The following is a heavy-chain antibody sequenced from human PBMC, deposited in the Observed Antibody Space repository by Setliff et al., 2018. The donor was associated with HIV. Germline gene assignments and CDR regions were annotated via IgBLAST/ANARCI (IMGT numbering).Heavy chain of an antibody. D-gene: IGHD2-2*01. CDR2: TFYSGST. V-gene: IGHV4-31*03. J-gene: IGHJ6*03. CDR1: GGSISSSGYY. CDR3: ARARGYCSSTSCYLEYTDV. Sequence: PSETLSLTCTVSGGSISSSGYYWTWIRQHPGKDLEWIGFTFYSGSTYNNPSLKSRVAISVDSSKNQLSLKLNSVTAADTAVYYCARARGYCSSTSCYLEYTDVWGKGTTVTVSS.